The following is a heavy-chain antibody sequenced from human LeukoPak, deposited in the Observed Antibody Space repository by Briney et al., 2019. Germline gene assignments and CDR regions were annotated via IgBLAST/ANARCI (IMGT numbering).Heavy chain of an antibody. CDR1: EFIFSDYD. D-gene: IGHD3-10*01. J-gene: IGHJ6*03. CDR2: ISSSSSTI. V-gene: IGHV3-48*01. Sequence: PGGSLRLSCDASEFIFSDYDMNWVRQAPGKGLEWVSYISSSSSTIYYADSVKGRFTISRDNAKKSLYLQMNSLRAEDTAVYYCARDSYYYGSGSYKTSYYMDVWGKGTTVTVSS. CDR3: ARDSYYYGSGSYKTSYYMDV.